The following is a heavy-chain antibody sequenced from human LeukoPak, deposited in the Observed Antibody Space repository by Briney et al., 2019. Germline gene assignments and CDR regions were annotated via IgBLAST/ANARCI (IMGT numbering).Heavy chain of an antibody. CDR1: GYTFTGYY. CDR2: ISAYNGNT. D-gene: IGHD1-26*01. J-gene: IGHJ4*02. CDR3: ARDIVGATRYLDY. V-gene: IGHV1-18*04. Sequence: ASVKVSCKASGYTFTGYYMHWVRQAPGQGPEWMGWISAYNGNTNYAQKLQGRVTMTTDTSTSTAYMELRSLRSDDTAVYYCARDIVGATRYLDYWGQGTLVTVSS.